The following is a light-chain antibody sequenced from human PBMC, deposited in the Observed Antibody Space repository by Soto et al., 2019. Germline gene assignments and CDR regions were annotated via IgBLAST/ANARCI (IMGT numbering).Light chain of an antibody. V-gene: IGLV1-40*01. CDR1: SSNIGTRYD. CDR3: QSYDSSLTVYV. J-gene: IGLJ1*01. CDR2: GNT. Sequence: QSVLTQPPSVSGAPGQRVTISCTGSSSNIGTRYDVHWYQQIPGTAPKLLIYGNTNRPSGVPDRFSGSKSGTSASLAITGLQAEDEADYYCQSYDSSLTVYVFGTGTKLTVL.